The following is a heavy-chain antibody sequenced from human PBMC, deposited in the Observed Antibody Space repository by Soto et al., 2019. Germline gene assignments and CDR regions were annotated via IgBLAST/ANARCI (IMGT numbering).Heavy chain of an antibody. CDR2: ISNDGRGK. D-gene: IGHD2-15*01. J-gene: IGHJ4*02. CDR1: GFTFPTYA. Sequence: ESGGGVVQPGRSLRLSCAASGFTFPTYAIHWVRQAPGKGLEWVAVISNDGRGKYYADSVKGRFTISRDNSKNTLYLQMNSLRSDDTAVYYCARDQCFGGGRSCYYFDFWGQGTLVTVSS. V-gene: IGHV3-30*04. CDR3: ARDQCFGGGRSCYYFDF.